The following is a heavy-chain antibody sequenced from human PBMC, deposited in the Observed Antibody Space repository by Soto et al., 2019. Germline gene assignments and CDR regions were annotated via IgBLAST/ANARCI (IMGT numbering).Heavy chain of an antibody. Sequence: PGGSLRFSCAASGFTFSSYAMSWVRQAPGKGLEWVSAISGSGGSTYYADSVKGRFTISRDNSKNTLYLQMNSLRAEDTAVYYCAKDSSVGVAGICDYWGQGTLVTVSS. CDR3: AKDSSVGVAGICDY. CDR2: ISGSGGST. CDR1: GFTFSSYA. V-gene: IGHV3-23*01. D-gene: IGHD6-19*01. J-gene: IGHJ4*02.